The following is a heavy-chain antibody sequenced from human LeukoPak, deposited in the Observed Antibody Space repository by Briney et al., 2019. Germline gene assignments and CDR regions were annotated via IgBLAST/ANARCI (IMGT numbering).Heavy chain of an antibody. CDR3: ARHSSGWYNY. CDR1: GFTFSSYD. Sequence: GASLRLSCAASGFTFSSYDMSWVRQAPGKGVEWVSAISGSGGRTYYADCVKGRFTISRDNSTNTLYLQMNSLRAEDTALYYCARHSSGWYNYCGRGTLVTASS. V-gene: IGHV3-23*01. J-gene: IGHJ4*02. CDR2: ISGSGGRT. D-gene: IGHD6-19*01.